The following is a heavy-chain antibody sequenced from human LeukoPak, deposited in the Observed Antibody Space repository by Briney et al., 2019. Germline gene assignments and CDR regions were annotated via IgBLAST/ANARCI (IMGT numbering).Heavy chain of an antibody. CDR2: INPNSGGT. J-gene: IGHJ5*02. V-gene: IGHV1-2*02. D-gene: IGHD3-10*01. CDR3: ARDQEAGDRFYNWFDP. Sequence: GASVKVSCKASGYTFTGYFIHWVRQAPGQGLEWMGWINPNSGGTNYAEKFQGRVTMTRDTSISTAYMELSSLRSDDTAVYYCARDQEAGDRFYNWFDPWGQGTLVTVSS. CDR1: GYTFTGYF.